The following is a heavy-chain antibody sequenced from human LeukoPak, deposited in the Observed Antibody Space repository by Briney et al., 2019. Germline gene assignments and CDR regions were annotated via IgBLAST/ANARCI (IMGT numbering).Heavy chain of an antibody. CDR2: ISGSGGST. CDR3: AKDAGTSSGWYAVTYYYYGMDV. Sequence: GGSLRLSCAASGFTFSSYGMSWVRQAPVKGLELVSAISGSGGSTYYADSVKGRFTISRDNSKNTLYLQMNSLRAEDTAVYYCAKDAGTSSGWYAVTYYYYGMDVWGQGTTVTVSS. CDR1: GFTFSSYG. V-gene: IGHV3-23*01. J-gene: IGHJ6*02. D-gene: IGHD6-19*01.